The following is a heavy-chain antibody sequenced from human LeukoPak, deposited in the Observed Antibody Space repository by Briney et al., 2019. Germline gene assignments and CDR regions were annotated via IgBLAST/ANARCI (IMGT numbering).Heavy chain of an antibody. CDR1: GGSISSGSYY. V-gene: IGHV4-61*02. Sequence: SETLSLTCTVSGGSISSGSYYWSWIRQPAGKGLEWIGRIYTSGCTNYNPSLKSRVTISVDTSKNQFSLKLSSVTAADTAVYYCARVSDYYDSSGYYGGEAFDIWGQGTMVTVSS. CDR2: IYTSGCT. CDR3: ARVSDYYDSSGYYGGEAFDI. J-gene: IGHJ3*02. D-gene: IGHD3-22*01.